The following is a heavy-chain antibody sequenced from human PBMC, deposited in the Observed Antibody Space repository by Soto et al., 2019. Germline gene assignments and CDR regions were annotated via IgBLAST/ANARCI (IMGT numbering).Heavy chain of an antibody. D-gene: IGHD3-3*01. CDR2: IYYSGST. CDR3: ARAQTIFGIITVFDY. J-gene: IGHJ4*02. V-gene: IGHV4-31*03. Sequence: TLSLTCTVSGGSINSGGYYWSWIRQHPGTGLEWIGYIYYSGSTYYNPSLKSRVTISVDTSKNQFSLKLTSVTAADTAVYFCARAQTIFGIITVFDYWGQGTLVTVSS. CDR1: GGSINSGGYY.